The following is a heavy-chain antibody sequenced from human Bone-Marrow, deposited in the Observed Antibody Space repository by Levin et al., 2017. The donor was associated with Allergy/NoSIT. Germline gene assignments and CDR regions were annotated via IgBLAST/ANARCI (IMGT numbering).Heavy chain of an antibody. CDR1: GYTFTRYW. CDR3: AGNDDTATLRV. Sequence: GASVKVSCKGSGYTFTRYWISWVRQMPGKGPEWLGRINPEDSFTTYGPSFQGHVTISVDESINTAYLQWSSLQASDTGLYYCAGNDDTATLRVWGQGTLVTVSS. D-gene: IGHD6-25*01. CDR2: INPEDSFT. V-gene: IGHV5-10-1*01. J-gene: IGHJ4*02.